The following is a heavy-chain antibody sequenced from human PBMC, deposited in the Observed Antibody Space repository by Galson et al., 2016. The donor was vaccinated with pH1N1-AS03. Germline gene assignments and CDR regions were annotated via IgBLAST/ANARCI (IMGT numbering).Heavy chain of an antibody. Sequence: SLRLSCAASGFTFSSSWMHWVRQAPGKGLVWVSRINSDGSSTNYADSVKGRFTISRDNAKNTLYLQMNSLRAEDTAVYYCAREPYHPPYFDYWGQGTLVTVFS. CDR2: INSDGSST. CDR3: AREPYHPPYFDY. J-gene: IGHJ4*02. CDR1: GFTFSSSW. V-gene: IGHV3-74*01.